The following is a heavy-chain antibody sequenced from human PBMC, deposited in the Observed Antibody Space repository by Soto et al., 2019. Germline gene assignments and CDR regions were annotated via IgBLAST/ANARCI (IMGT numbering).Heavy chain of an antibody. CDR2: VYPSGHT. CDR3: ARESGENWSYEAY. D-gene: IGHD1-7*01. CDR1: GDSISSYS. Sequence: SETLSLTCAASGDSISSYSWHWIRQTAGRGLEWIGRVYPSGHTQYKSSFETRVTVSVDMSMNKFCLELRSVTAADTAVYSCARESGENWSYEAYWGQGTKVTVSS. V-gene: IGHV4-4*07. J-gene: IGHJ4*02.